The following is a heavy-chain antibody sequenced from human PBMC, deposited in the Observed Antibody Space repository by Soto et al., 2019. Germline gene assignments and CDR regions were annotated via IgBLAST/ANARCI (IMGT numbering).Heavy chain of an antibody. V-gene: IGHV4-34*01. CDR1: GGSFSGYY. CDR3: SRGIIAGAFDI. D-gene: IGHD6-13*01. J-gene: IGHJ3*02. CDR2: INHSGST. Sequence: QVQLQQWGAGMLTPSETLSLTCAVYGGSFSGYYWSWIRQHPGKGLEWIGEINHSGSTNYNPSLKSRVTISVDTSNNQFTLKLSSVTAADTAVYYCSRGIIAGAFDIWVQETMVTVSS.